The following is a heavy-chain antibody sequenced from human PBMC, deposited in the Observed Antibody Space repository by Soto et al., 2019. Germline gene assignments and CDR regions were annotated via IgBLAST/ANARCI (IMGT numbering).Heavy chain of an antibody. J-gene: IGHJ4*02. CDR3: ARDKDYGGNSGAYYFDY. Sequence: ASVKVSCKASAYTFTGYYMHWVRQAPGQGLEWMGWINPNSGGTNYAQKFQGRVTMTRDTSISTAYMELSRLRSDDTAVYYCARDKDYGGNSGAYYFDYWGQGTLVTVSS. V-gene: IGHV1-2*02. CDR2: INPNSGGT. CDR1: AYTFTGYY. D-gene: IGHD4-17*01.